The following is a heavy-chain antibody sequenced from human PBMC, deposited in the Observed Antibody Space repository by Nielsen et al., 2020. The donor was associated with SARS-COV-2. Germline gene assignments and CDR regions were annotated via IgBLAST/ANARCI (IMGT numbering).Heavy chain of an antibody. V-gene: IGHV1-18*01. D-gene: IGHD2-21*01. Sequence: WVRQAPGQRLEWMGWISAYNGNTNYAQKLQGRVTMTTDTSTSTAYMELRSLRSDDTAVYYCARDDWEYWGQGTLVTVSS. CDR2: ISAYNGNT. J-gene: IGHJ4*02. CDR3: ARDDWEY.